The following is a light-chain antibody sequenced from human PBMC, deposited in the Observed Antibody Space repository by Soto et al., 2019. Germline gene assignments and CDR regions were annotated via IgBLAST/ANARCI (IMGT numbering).Light chain of an antibody. CDR1: QSVSNS. V-gene: IGKV3-11*01. Sequence: EIVLTQSPATLSLSPGERATLSCRASQSVSNSLARYQQKPGQAPMLVVYDASNRATGIPARFSGSGSGTEFTLSISSLEPEDFAVYYCQQRTNWPRTFGQGTKLE. CDR3: QQRTNWPRT. J-gene: IGKJ2*01. CDR2: DAS.